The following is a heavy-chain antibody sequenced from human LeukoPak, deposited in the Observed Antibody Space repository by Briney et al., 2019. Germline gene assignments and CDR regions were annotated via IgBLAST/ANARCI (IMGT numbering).Heavy chain of an antibody. V-gene: IGHV4-59*01. CDR3: ARGIAAAGSYWYFDL. CDR2: IYYGGST. CDR1: GGSISSYY. Sequence: TSETLSLTCTVSGGSISSYYWSWIRQPPGRGLEWIGYIYYGGSTNYNPSLKSRVTISVDTSKNQFSLKLSSVTAADTAVYYCARGIAAAGSYWYFDLWGRGTLVTVSS. J-gene: IGHJ2*01. D-gene: IGHD6-13*01.